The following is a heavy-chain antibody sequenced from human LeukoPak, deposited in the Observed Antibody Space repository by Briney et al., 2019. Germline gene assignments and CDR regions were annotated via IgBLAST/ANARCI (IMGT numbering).Heavy chain of an antibody. CDR1: GFTFSSYG. D-gene: IGHD2-2*01. CDR2: IRYDGSNK. CDR3: AKVQGTRYCSSTSCWFDY. V-gene: IGHV3-30*02. J-gene: IGHJ4*02. Sequence: PGGSLRLSRAASGFTFSSYGMHWVRQAPGKGLEWVAFIRYDGSNKYYADSVKGRFTISRDNSKNTLYLQMNSLRAEDTAVYYCAKVQGTRYCSSTSCWFDYWGQGTLVTVSS.